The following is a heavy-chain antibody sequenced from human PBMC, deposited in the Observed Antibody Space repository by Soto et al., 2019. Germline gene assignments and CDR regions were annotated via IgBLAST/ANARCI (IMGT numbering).Heavy chain of an antibody. CDR2: VYATGTT. D-gene: IGHD4-17*01. CDR1: GGSISKFY. V-gene: IGHV4-4*07. CDR3: VRDGSKTLRDWFDP. J-gene: IGHJ5*02. Sequence: QVQLQESGPGVVKPSETLSLSCSVSGGSISKFYWSWIRKTAGKGLEWMGRVYATGTTDYNPSLRSRVTMSVDISKKTFCPRLTSVTAADTGVYYCVRDGSKTLRDWFDPWGQGKLVTVSS.